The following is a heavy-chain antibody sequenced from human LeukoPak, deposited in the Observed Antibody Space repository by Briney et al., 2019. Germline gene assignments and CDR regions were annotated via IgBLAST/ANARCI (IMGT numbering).Heavy chain of an antibody. CDR2: IYYSGTT. CDR1: GGPISNSY. Sequence: SETLSLSCTVSGGPISNSYWNWIRQPPGKGLEWIGYIYYSGTTKYNPSLRSRVTISVDTSKNQFSLRLTSVTAADTAVYYCARGFDSKSTYFDYWGQGTLVTVSS. CDR3: ARGFDSKSTYFDY. D-gene: IGHD5-12*01. J-gene: IGHJ4*02. V-gene: IGHV4-59*01.